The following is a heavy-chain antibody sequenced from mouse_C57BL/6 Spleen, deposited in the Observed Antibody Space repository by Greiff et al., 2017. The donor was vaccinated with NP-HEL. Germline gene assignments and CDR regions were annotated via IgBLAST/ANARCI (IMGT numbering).Heavy chain of an antibody. CDR3: VREGGYDYDGFAWFAY. CDR1: GFTFTPYA. D-gene: IGHD2-4*01. CDR2: IRSKSSNYAT. J-gene: IGHJ3*01. Sequence: VPLVASVSGFLPPIGSFNLSCASSGFTFTPYAMHWFPPPPVPGFDCVSRIRSKSSNYATYYADSVKDRFTISRDDSQSMLYLQMNNLKTEDTAMYYCVREGGYDYDGFAWFAYWGQGTLVTVSA. V-gene: IGHV10-3*01.